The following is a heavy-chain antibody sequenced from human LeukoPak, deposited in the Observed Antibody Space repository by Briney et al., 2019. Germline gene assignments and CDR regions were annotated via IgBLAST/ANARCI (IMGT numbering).Heavy chain of an antibody. CDR2: IYYSGST. D-gene: IGHD2-21*02. J-gene: IGHJ4*02. V-gene: IGHV4-59*01. CDR3: ARYVVVTAYFDY. CDR1: GGSISSYY. Sequence: SETLSLTCTVSGGSISSYYWSWLRQPPGKGLEWIGYIYYSGSTNYNPSLKSRVTISVDTSKNQFSLKLSSVTAADTAVYYCARYVVVTAYFDYWGQGTLVTVSS.